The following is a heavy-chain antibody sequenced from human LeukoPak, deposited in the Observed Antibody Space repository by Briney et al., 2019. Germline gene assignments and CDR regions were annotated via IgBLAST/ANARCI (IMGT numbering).Heavy chain of an antibody. D-gene: IGHD2-2*01. Sequence: GGSLRLSCAASGFTFSSHWMSWVRQAPGKGLEWVANIKQDGSEKYYVDSVKGRFTISRDNAKKSLYLQVNSLRAEDTAVYYCARVYCSSASCYLCVRAFDIWGQGTMVTVSS. CDR1: GFTFSSHW. CDR3: ARVYCSSASCYLCVRAFDI. J-gene: IGHJ3*02. V-gene: IGHV3-7*01. CDR2: IKQDGSEK.